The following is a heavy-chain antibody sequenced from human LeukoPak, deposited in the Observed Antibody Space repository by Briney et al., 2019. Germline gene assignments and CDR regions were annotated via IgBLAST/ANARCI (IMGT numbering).Heavy chain of an antibody. CDR3: ARHSVFDI. J-gene: IGHJ3*02. D-gene: IGHD3-10*01. CDR2: IYYSGST. V-gene: IGHV4-59*08. Sequence: PSETLSLTCTVSGGSISSYYWSWSRQPPGKGLEWIGYIYYSGSTNYNPSLKSRVTISVDTSKNQFSLKLSSVTAADTAVYYCARHSVFDIWGQGTMVTVSS. CDR1: GGSISSYY.